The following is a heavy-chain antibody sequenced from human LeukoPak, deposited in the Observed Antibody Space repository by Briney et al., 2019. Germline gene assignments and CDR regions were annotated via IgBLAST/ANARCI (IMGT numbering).Heavy chain of an antibody. CDR2: IYYSGST. CDR1: GGSVRSGSYY. Sequence: PSETLSLTCTVSGGSVRSGSYYWSWIRQPPGKGLEWIGYIYYSGSTNYNPSLKSRVTISVDTYKNQFSLKLSSVTAADTAVYYCAREGIAAAGTLSSGLDIWGKGTTVTVSS. CDR3: AREGIAAAGTLSSGLDI. J-gene: IGHJ6*04. D-gene: IGHD6-13*01. V-gene: IGHV4-61*01.